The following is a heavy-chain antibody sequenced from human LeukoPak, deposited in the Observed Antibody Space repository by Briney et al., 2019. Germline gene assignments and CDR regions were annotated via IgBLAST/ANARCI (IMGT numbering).Heavy chain of an antibody. CDR3: ARDFRSWYIAARTTNWFDP. CDR1: GFTFSSYS. J-gene: IGHJ5*02. CDR2: ISSSSSYI. Sequence: SGGSLRLSCAASGFTFSSYSMNWVRQAPGKGLEWVSSISSSSSYIYYADSVKGRFTISRDNAKNSLYLQMNSLRAEDTAVYYCARDFRSWYIAARTTNWFDPWGQGTLVTVSS. V-gene: IGHV3-21*01. D-gene: IGHD6-6*01.